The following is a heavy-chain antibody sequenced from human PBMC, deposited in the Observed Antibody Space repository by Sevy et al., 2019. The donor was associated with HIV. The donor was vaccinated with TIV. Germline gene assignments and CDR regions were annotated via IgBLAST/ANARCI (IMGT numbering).Heavy chain of an antibody. CDR2: ISSSSGTI. D-gene: IGHD2-21*01. J-gene: IGHJ5*01. V-gene: IGHV3-48*01. CDR3: ARAGGDCYSKDECWFVS. CDR1: GFTFSAYS. Sequence: AGSLRLSCAASGFTFSAYSMNWVRQAPGKGLEWVSYISSSSGTIYYADSVKGQFTISRDNAKSSLYLQMNGLSAEDTAVYYCARAGGDCYSKDECWFVSWGQGTLVTVSS.